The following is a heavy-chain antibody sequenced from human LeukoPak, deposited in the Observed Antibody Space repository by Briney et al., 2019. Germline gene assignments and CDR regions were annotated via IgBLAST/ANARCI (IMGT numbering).Heavy chain of an antibody. CDR2: IYYSGTT. J-gene: IGHJ4*02. D-gene: IGHD6-13*01. CDR1: GGSISSSYY. Sequence: ASETLSLTCTVSGGSISSSYYWSWIRQPPGKGLEWIGYIYYSGTTNYNPSLKSRVTISVDTSKNQFSLKLSSVTAADTAVYYCARGVYIAAAQYGYWGQGTLVTVSS. CDR3: ARGVYIAAAQYGY. V-gene: IGHV4-59*01.